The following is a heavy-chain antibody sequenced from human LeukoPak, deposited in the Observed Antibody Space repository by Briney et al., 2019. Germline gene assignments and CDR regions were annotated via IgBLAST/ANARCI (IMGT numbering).Heavy chain of an antibody. J-gene: IGHJ6*03. V-gene: IGHV4-34*01. CDR2: INHSGST. D-gene: IGHD3-3*01. Sequence: SETLSLTCPVYGGSFSGYYWSWIRQPPGKGLEWIGEINHSGSTNYNPSLKSRVTISIDTSKSQFSLKLSSVTAADTAVYYCAGRRLTIFGDYYYMDVWDKGTTVTVSS. CDR1: GGSFSGYY. CDR3: AGRRLTIFGDYYYMDV.